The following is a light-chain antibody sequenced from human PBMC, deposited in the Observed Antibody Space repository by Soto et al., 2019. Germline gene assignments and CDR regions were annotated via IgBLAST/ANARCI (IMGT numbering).Light chain of an antibody. CDR1: QSISSW. Sequence: DIQMTQSPSTLAASVGDRVTITCRASQSISSWLAWYQQKPGKAPKLLIYDASSLESGVPSRFSGSGSGTEFTLTISSLQPDDFATDYCQQYNSYWWRFGQGTK. J-gene: IGKJ1*01. CDR3: QQYNSYWWR. CDR2: DAS. V-gene: IGKV1-5*01.